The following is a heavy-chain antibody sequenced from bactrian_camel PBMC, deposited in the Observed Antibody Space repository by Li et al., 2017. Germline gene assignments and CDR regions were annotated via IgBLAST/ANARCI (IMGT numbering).Heavy chain of an antibody. V-gene: IGHV3S63*01. CDR3: AARGPYCYTKLSVRDFTY. J-gene: IGHJ6*01. D-gene: IGHD2*01. Sequence: VQLVESGGGSVQAGGSLRLSCTRSAFPVDEPDMVDAGWFRQAPGKEREGVARIATGSGNTYYADSVKGRFTISQDNAKNTVYLQMNSLKPEDTAMYYCAARGPYCYTKLSVRDFTYWGQGTQVTVS. CDR1: AFPVDEPD. CDR2: IATGSGNT.